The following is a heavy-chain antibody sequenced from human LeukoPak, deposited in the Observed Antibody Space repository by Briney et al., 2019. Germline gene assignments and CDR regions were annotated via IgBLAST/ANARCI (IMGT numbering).Heavy chain of an antibody. D-gene: IGHD2-15*01. CDR2: IYYSGST. V-gene: IGHV4-31*03. CDR1: GGSISSGGYY. CDR3: ARTVAATLFAIAFDI. Sequence: SQTLSLTCTVSGGSISSGGYYWSWIRQHPGKGLEWIGYIYYSGSTYYNPSLKSRVTISVDTSKNPFSLKLSSVTAADTAVYYCARTVAATLFAIAFDIWGQGTMVTVSS. J-gene: IGHJ3*02.